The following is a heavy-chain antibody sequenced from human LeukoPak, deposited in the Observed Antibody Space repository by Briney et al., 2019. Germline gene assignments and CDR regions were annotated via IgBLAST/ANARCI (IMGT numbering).Heavy chain of an antibody. CDR3: ARGYSSSWTDY. J-gene: IGHJ4*02. D-gene: IGHD6-13*01. CDR2: ISAYNGNT. V-gene: IGHV1-18*04. Sequence: ASVKVSCRASGYTFTNYFLHWVRQAPGQGLEWMGWISAYNGNTNYAQKLQGRVTMTTDTSTSTAYMELRSLRSDDTAVYYCARGYSSSWTDYWGQGTLVTVSS. CDR1: GYTFTNYF.